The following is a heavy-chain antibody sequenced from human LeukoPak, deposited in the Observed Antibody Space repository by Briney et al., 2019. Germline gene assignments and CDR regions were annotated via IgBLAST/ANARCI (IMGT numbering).Heavy chain of an antibody. D-gene: IGHD4-17*01. CDR1: GFTFSSYA. Sequence: GGSLRLSCAASGFTFSSYAMNWVRQAPGKGLEWVSVIGGSGYNTYYADSVKGRFTISRDNSKSTLYLQLNSLRAEDTAVYYCAKDRGTVTDYYYYGMDVWGQGTTVTVSS. CDR2: IGGSGYNT. J-gene: IGHJ6*02. CDR3: AKDRGTVTDYYYYGMDV. V-gene: IGHV3-23*01.